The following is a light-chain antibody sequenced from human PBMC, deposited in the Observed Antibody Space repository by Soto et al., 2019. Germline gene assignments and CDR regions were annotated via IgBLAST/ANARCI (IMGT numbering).Light chain of an antibody. CDR3: QPYNSPPFT. CDR1: QSIINW. J-gene: IGKJ3*01. V-gene: IGKV1-5*03. CDR2: KAS. Sequence: DIQMTQSPSTLSASVGDRVTITCRASQSIINWLAWYQQKPGKAPKLLIYKASSLESGVPSRFSCIPAGTEFILTVSSRQPDDFATPCCQPYNSPPFTFGPGTRVDI.